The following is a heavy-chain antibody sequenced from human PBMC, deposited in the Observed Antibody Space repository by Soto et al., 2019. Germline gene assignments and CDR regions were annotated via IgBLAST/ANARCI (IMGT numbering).Heavy chain of an antibody. CDR3: AREAPLIVVVPAATGNWFDP. Sequence: GXSXKVSCKAAGGTXSGYAISWVRQAPGQGLEWMGGIIPIFGTANYAQKFQGRVTITADESTSTAYMELISLRSEDTAVYYCAREAPLIVVVPAATGNWFDPWGQGTLGTVSS. J-gene: IGHJ5*02. CDR2: IIPIFGTA. CDR1: GGTXSGYA. D-gene: IGHD2-2*01. V-gene: IGHV1-69*13.